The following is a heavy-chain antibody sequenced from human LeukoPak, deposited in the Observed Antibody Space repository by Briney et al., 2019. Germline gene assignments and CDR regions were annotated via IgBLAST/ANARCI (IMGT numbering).Heavy chain of an antibody. Sequence: KPSDTLSLTCTVSCGFISSYYWSCIRQPPGKGLEWMGYIYYSGSTNYNPSLRGRVTISVDTSKHHFSLRLSSVTAADTAVYYCARKSTSWYAPFDSWGQGTLVTVSS. CDR2: IYYSGST. D-gene: IGHD2-2*01. CDR1: CGFISSYY. V-gene: IGHV4-59*07. J-gene: IGHJ4*02. CDR3: ARKSTSWYAPFDS.